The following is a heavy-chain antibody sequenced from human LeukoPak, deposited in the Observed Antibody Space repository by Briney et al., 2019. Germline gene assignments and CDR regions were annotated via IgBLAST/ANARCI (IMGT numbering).Heavy chain of an antibody. CDR3: ARDGPGITIFGHFHH. J-gene: IGHJ1*01. Sequence: GGSLRLSCAASGFTFSSYSMNWVRQAPGKGLEWVAVISYDGSNIYYTDSVKGRFTISRDNSKNTLYLQMISLIPEDSAMYYCARDGPGITIFGHFHHWGQGTQVTVSS. CDR2: ISYDGSNI. V-gene: IGHV3-30*03. D-gene: IGHD3-9*01. CDR1: GFTFSSYS.